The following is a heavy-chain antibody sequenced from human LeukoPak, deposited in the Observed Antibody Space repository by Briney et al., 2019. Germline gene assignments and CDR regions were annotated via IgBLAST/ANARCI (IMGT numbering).Heavy chain of an antibody. CDR3: ARRGPHGDCDY. CDR2: IYTTGST. D-gene: IGHD4-17*01. CDR1: VDSISSYD. Sequence: PSETLSLTCRGSVDSISSYDWSWIRQPAGKELEWIGRIYTTGSTNYNPSLKSRVTMSVDTSKNQFSLQLSSVTAADTAVYYCARRGPHGDCDYWGQGTLVTVSS. V-gene: IGHV4-4*07. J-gene: IGHJ4*02.